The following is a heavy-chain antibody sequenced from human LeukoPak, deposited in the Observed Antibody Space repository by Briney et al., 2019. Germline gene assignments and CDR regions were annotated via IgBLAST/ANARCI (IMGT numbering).Heavy chain of an antibody. J-gene: IGHJ4*02. CDR1: GGSFSGYY. CDR2: INHSGST. V-gene: IGHV4-34*01. CDR3: ARHGNIVLVPAAMAFDY. Sequence: SSETLSLTCAVYGGSFSGYYWSWIRQPPGKGLEWIGEINHSGSTNYNPSLKSRVTISVDTSKNQFSLKLSSVTAADTAVYYCARHGNIVLVPAAMAFDYWGQGTLVTVSS. D-gene: IGHD2-2*01.